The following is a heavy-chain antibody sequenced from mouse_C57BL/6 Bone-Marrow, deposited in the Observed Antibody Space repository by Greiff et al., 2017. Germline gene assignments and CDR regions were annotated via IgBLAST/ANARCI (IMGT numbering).Heavy chain of an antibody. J-gene: IGHJ4*01. Sequence: VQLQQSGPVLVKPGASVKMSCKASGYTFTDYYMNWVKQSHGKSLEWIGVINPYNGGTSYNQKFKGKATLTVDKSSSTAYMELSSLTSEDSAVYYCARYYYGEDYWGQGTSVTVSS. D-gene: IGHD1-1*01. CDR2: INPYNGGT. CDR3: ARYYYGEDY. CDR1: GYTFTDYY. V-gene: IGHV1-19*01.